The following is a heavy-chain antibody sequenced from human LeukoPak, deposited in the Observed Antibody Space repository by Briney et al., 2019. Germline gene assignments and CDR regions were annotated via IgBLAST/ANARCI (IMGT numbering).Heavy chain of an antibody. V-gene: IGHV3-7*01. CDR3: ARDALNYYGSGRSIDY. J-gene: IGHJ4*02. Sequence: GGSLRLSCAASGFTFSSYWMSWVRQAPGKGLEWVANIKQDGSEKYYVDSVKGRFTISRDNAKNSLYLQMNSLRAEDTAVYYCARDALNYYGSGRSIDYWGQGTLVTVSS. D-gene: IGHD3-10*01. CDR2: IKQDGSEK. CDR1: GFTFSSYW.